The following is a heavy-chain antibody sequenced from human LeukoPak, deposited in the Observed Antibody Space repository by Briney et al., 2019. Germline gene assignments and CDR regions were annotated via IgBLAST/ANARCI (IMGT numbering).Heavy chain of an antibody. CDR3: AKDLEDILTGYYIGN. J-gene: IGHJ4*02. V-gene: IGHV3-30*18. D-gene: IGHD3-9*01. Sequence: GGSLRLSCAASGFTFSSYGMHWVRQAPGKGLEWVAVISYDGSNKYYADSVKGRFTISRDNSKNTLYLQMNSLRAEDTAVYYCAKDLEDILTGYYIGNWGQGTLVTVSS. CDR1: GFTFSSYG. CDR2: ISYDGSNK.